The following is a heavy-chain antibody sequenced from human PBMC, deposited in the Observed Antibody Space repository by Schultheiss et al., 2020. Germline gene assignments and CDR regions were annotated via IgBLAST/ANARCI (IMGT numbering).Heavy chain of an antibody. CDR3: AKDTAVARSVGVRYFAS. J-gene: IGHJ4*02. V-gene: IGHV3-64*04. CDR2: ISSNGGST. Sequence: GGSLRLSCSASGFTFSSYAMHWVRQAPGKGLEYVSAISSNGGSTYYADSVKGRFTISRDNSKNTLYLQMNSLRAEDTAVYHCAKDTAVARSVGVRYFASWGLGALVTVSS. D-gene: IGHD6-19*01. CDR1: GFTFSSYA.